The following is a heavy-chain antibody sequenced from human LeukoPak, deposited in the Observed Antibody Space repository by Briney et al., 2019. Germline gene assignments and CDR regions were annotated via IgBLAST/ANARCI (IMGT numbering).Heavy chain of an antibody. Sequence: GGSLRLSCAASGFTFSSYAMSWVRQAPRKGLEWVSGISGSGGSTYYADSVNGRFTISRDNSKNTLYLQMNSLRAEDTAVYYCANTPSTVTTPSVHPWFDPWGQGTLVTVSS. V-gene: IGHV3-23*01. CDR1: GFTFSSYA. CDR2: ISGSGGST. CDR3: ANTPSTVTTPSVHPWFDP. J-gene: IGHJ5*02. D-gene: IGHD4-17*01.